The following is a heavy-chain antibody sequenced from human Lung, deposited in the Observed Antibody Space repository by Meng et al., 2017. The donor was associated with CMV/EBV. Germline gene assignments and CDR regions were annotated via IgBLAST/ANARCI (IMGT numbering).Heavy chain of an antibody. J-gene: IGHJ4*02. Sequence: EVQLVESGGGLVQPGGSLRVSCAVSGFTLTRYWMHWVREVPGKGLGWVSRIDIDGKDITYADSVRGRFSISRDDAKNTLYLQMNSLRIEDTAVYYCARGVAETLGWEMGYWGQGTLITVSS. CDR1: GFTLTRYW. D-gene: IGHD1-26*01. CDR3: ARGVAETLGWEMGY. CDR2: IDIDGKDI. V-gene: IGHV3-74*03.